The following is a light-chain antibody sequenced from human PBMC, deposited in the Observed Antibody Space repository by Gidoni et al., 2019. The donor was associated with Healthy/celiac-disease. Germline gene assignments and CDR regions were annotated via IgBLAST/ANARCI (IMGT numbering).Light chain of an antibody. CDR1: QSVLYSANNKNY. CDR3: QQYYSTPYT. CDR2: WAS. V-gene: IGKV4-1*01. Sequence: DIVMIQSPDSLAVSLGERATINCKSSQSVLYSANNKNYLAWYQQKPGQPPKLLIYWASTRESGVPDRFSGSGSGTDFTLTISSLQAEDVAVYYCQQYYSTPYTFAQXTKLEIK. J-gene: IGKJ2*01.